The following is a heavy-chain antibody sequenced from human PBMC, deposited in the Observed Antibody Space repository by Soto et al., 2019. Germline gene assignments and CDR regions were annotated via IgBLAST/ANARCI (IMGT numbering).Heavy chain of an antibody. CDR3: ARDGYYDPNIYYYYGMDV. D-gene: IGHD3-3*01. J-gene: IGHJ6*02. V-gene: IGHV3-33*01. Sequence: QVQRVESGGGVVQPGRSLRLSCAASGFTFSSYGMHWVRQAPGTGLEWLAVIWYDGSNKYYADSVKGRSTISRDNSKNTLYLQMNSLRAEDTAVYYGARDGYYDPNIYYYYGMDVWGQGTTVTVAS. CDR2: IWYDGSNK. CDR1: GFTFSSYG.